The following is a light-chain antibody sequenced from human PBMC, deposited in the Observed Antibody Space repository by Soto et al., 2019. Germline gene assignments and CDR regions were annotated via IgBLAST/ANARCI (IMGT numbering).Light chain of an antibody. V-gene: IGKV3-20*01. J-gene: IGKJ1*01. CDR3: QQYLITPWT. CDR1: QTVSNNY. Sequence: EIVLTQSPGTLSLSPGDRATLSCRASQTVSNNYLAWYQSKPGQAPRLLIHGASNRATGIPDRFSGSGSGTDFTLTIGRLEPEDFAVYYCQQYLITPWTFGQGTKVDIK. CDR2: GAS.